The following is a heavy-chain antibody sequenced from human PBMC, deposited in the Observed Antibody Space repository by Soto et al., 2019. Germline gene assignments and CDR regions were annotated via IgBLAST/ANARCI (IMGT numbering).Heavy chain of an antibody. CDR1: GGSISSSNW. D-gene: IGHD3-22*01. J-gene: IGHJ4*02. CDR2: IYHSGST. Sequence: SETLSLTCAVSGGSISSSNWWSWVRQPPGKGLEWIGEIYHSGSTNYNPSLKSRVTISVDTAKNQFSLKLSSVTAADTAVYYCARRRSGYYSWFDYWGQGTLVTVSS. CDR3: ARRRSGYYSWFDY. V-gene: IGHV4-4*02.